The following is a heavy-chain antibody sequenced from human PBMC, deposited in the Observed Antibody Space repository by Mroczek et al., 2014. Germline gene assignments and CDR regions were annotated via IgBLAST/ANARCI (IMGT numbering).Heavy chain of an antibody. J-gene: IGHJ3*02. D-gene: IGHD5-24*01. V-gene: IGHV4-39*01. CDR2: IYYSGST. CDR1: GGSISSSSYY. Sequence: VQLQESGPGLVKPSETLSLTCTVSGGSISSSSYYWGWIRQPPGKGLEWIGSIYYSGSTYYNPSLKSRVTISVDTSKNQFSLKLSSVTAADTAVYYCARPYLFDGYNHHAFDIWGQGTMVTVSS. CDR3: ARPYLFDGYNHHAFDI.